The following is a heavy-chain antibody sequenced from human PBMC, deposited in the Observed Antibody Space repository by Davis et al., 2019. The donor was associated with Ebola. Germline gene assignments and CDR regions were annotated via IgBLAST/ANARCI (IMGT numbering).Heavy chain of an antibody. V-gene: IGHV1-2*04. CDR3: ARGVGGSGSYYNVYYYYYGMDV. J-gene: IGHJ6*02. Sequence: ASVKVSCKASGYTFTGYYMHWVRQAPGQGLEWMGWINPNSGGTNYAQKFQGWVTMTRDTSISTAYMELSRLRSDDTAVYYCARGVGGSGSYYNVYYYYYGMDVWGQGTMVTVSS. D-gene: IGHD3-10*01. CDR1: GYTFTGYY. CDR2: INPNSGGT.